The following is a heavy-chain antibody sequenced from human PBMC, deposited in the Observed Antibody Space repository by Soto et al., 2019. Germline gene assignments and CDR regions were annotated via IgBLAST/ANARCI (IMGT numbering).Heavy chain of an antibody. CDR3: ATRGPAAAAPGTRREGY. CDR2: MYNSGST. D-gene: IGHD6-13*01. J-gene: IGHJ4*02. CDR1: GGPISSSSYY. V-gene: IGHV4-39*01. Sequence: TSETLSLTCTVSGGPISSSSYYWAWIRQPPGQGLEWIGSMYNSGSTYYNPSLKSRVTISVDTSKNQFSLRLSSVTAADTAVFYCATRGPAAAAPGTRREGYWGQGALVTVSS.